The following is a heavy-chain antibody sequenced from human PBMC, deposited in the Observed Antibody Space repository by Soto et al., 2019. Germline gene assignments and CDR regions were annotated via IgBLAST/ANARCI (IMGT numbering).Heavy chain of an antibody. CDR1: GFSLSTSGVG. D-gene: IGHD3-22*01. CDR2: IYWGDDQ. J-gene: IGHJ4*02. Sequence: QITLKESGPTLVKPTQNLTLTCTFSGFSLSTSGVGVGWIRQPPGKALEWLALIYWGDDQRHSPSLKSRLTITNDTSKNLVVLTMTHMDPVDNATYYCAHPYYYDTRGYLGFDYWGQGALVTVFS. CDR3: AHPYYYDTRGYLGFDY. V-gene: IGHV2-5*02.